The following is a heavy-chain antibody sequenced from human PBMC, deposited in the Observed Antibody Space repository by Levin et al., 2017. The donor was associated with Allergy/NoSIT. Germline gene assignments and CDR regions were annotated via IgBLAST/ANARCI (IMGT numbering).Heavy chain of an antibody. CDR3: AADRGGTYFFA. CDR2: FDPEDGNR. Sequence: PGASVKVSCKVSGYSLIELSMHWVRQAPGKGLEWMGGFDPEDGNRLYAQKFQGRVTMTEDTSTGTAYMDLSSLSPEDTAIYYCAADRGGTYFFAWGQGTLVTVSS. V-gene: IGHV1-24*01. J-gene: IGHJ5*02. D-gene: IGHD3-10*01. CDR1: GYSLIELS.